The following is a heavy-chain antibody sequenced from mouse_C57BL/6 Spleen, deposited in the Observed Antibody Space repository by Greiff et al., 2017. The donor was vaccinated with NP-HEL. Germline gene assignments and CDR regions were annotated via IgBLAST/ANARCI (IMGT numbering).Heavy chain of an antibody. CDR3: ARGDYDPYYYAMDY. J-gene: IGHJ4*01. CDR2: IWTGGGT. D-gene: IGHD2-4*01. V-gene: IGHV2-9-1*01. CDR1: GFSLTSYA. Sequence: VQLQQSGPGLVAPSQSLSITCTVSGFSLTSYAISWVRQPPGKGLEWLGVIWTGGGTNYNSALKSRLSISKDNSKSQVFLKMNSLQTDDTARYYCARGDYDPYYYAMDYWGQGTSVTVSS.